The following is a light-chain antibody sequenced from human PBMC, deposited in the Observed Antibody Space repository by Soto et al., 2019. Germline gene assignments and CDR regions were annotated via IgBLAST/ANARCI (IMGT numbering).Light chain of an antibody. CDR2: DAS. CDR3: QQYDNAPLT. Sequence: DIQMTQSPSSLSASVGDRVTITCQASQDISNYLTWYQQKLGKAPKLLIYDASNLETGVTSRFSGSESGKKFTFTISGLRPGDIEIYYFQQYDNAPLTFGGGTKVEIK. J-gene: IGKJ4*01. V-gene: IGKV1-33*01. CDR1: QDISNY.